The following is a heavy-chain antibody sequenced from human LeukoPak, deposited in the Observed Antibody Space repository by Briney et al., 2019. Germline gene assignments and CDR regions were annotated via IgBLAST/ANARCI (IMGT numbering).Heavy chain of an antibody. Sequence: PGESLTLSCAASGFTFSSYAMSWVRQAPGKGLEWVSAISGSGGSTYYADSVKGRFTISRDNSKNTLYLQMNILRAEDTAVYYCAKYQVAAAKGRWYATWGQRTLVTVSS. CDR3: AKYQVAAAKGRWYAT. D-gene: IGHD2-2*01. CDR2: ISGSGGST. V-gene: IGHV3-23*01. J-gene: IGHJ5*02. CDR1: GFTFSSYA.